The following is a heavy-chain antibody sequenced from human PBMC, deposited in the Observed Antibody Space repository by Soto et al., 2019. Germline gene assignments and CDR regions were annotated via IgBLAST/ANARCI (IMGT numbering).Heavy chain of an antibody. CDR1: GGSFNSNY. V-gene: IGHV4-34*01. D-gene: IGHD6-19*01. CDR2: INHSGNT. Sequence: SETLSLTCVVYGGSFNSNYWTWVRQPPGKGLEWIGEINHSGNTNYNASLRSRVTISVDTSKNQFSLSLASVTAADTAVYYCLSARFDYWGQGTLVTVSS. CDR3: LSARFDY. J-gene: IGHJ4*02.